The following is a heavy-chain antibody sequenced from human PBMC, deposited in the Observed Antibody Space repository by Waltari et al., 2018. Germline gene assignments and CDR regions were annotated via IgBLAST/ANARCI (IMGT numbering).Heavy chain of an antibody. J-gene: IGHJ6*03. Sequence: QVQLQQWGAGLLKPSETLSLTCAVYGGSFSGYYWSWIRQPPGKGLAWVGEINQSGSTNDNPALKSRVTISVDTSKNQFSLKLSSVTAADTAVYYCARRRRSISYYYMDVWGKGTTVTVSS. V-gene: IGHV4-34*01. CDR2: INQSGST. CDR3: ARRRRSISYYYMDV. CDR1: GGSFSGYY.